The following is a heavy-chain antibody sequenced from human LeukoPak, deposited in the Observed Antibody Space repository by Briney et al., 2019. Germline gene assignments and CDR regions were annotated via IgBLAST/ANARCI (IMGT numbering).Heavy chain of an antibody. V-gene: IGHV1-8*01. CDR3: VKSAY. J-gene: IGHJ4*02. CDR1: EYTFTTSN. Sequence: GASVTVSFTSSEYTFTTSNFDWVRQATGQGLEWMGWLNPNSGNTGSAQKFQGRVTMTMDPSKSTAYMELSSLTSEDTAVYYCVKSAYWGQGTLVTVSS. CDR2: LNPNSGNT.